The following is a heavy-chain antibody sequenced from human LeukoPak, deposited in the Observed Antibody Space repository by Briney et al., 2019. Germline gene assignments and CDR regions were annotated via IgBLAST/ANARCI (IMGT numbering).Heavy chain of an antibody. Sequence: SQTLSLTCTVSGGSISSGGYYWSWIRQHPGKGLEWIGYIYYSGSTYYNPSLKSRATIPVDTSKNQFSLKLSSVTAADTAVYYCARDGSGSYYRDAFDIWGQGTMVTVSS. D-gene: IGHD3-10*01. CDR3: ARDGSGSYYRDAFDI. CDR1: GGSISSGGYY. CDR2: IYYSGST. V-gene: IGHV4-31*03. J-gene: IGHJ3*02.